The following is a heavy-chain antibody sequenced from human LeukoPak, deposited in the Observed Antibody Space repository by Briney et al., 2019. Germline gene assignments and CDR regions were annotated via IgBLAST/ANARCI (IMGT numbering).Heavy chain of an antibody. D-gene: IGHD6-13*01. Sequence: ASVKVSCKASGYTFAGYYMHWVRQAPGHELEWMGWINPNSGGTNYAQKFQGRVTMTRDTSITTAYMELSSPTSDDTAVYYCARKGPNSSNWYYFDYWGQGTLVTVSS. V-gene: IGHV1-2*02. CDR3: ARKGPNSSNWYYFDY. J-gene: IGHJ4*02. CDR2: INPNSGGT. CDR1: GYTFAGYY.